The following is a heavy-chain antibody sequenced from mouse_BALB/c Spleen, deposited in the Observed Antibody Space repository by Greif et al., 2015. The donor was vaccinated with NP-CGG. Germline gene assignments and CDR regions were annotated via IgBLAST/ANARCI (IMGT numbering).Heavy chain of an antibody. J-gene: IGHJ4*01. CDR3: ARREYGNYYYAMDY. CDR2: ISCYNGAT. V-gene: IGHV1S34*01. Sequence: LVKTGASVKISCKASGYSFTGYYMHWVKQSHGKSLEWIGYISCYNGATSYNQEFKGKATFTVDTSSSTAYMQFNSLTSEDSAVYYCARREYGNYYYAMDYWGQGTSVTVSS. CDR1: GYSFTGYY. D-gene: IGHD2-10*02.